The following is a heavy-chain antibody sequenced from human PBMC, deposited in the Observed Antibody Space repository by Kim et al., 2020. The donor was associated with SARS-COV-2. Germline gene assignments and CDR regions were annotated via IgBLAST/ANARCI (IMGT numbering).Heavy chain of an antibody. J-gene: IGHJ5*02. CDR2: ISGYNGNT. Sequence: ASVKVSCKASAYTFTSYGISWVRQAPGQGLEWMGWISGYNGNTNYAQKFQGRVTMTTDTSTSTAYMELRSLRSDDTAIFYCARHRRPEYQLLLGTFDPWGQGTLVTVSS. D-gene: IGHD2-2*01. CDR1: AYTFTSYG. CDR3: ARHRRPEYQLLLGTFDP. V-gene: IGHV1-18*01.